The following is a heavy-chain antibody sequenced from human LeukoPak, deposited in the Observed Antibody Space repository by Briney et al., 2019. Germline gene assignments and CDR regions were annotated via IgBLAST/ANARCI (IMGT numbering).Heavy chain of an antibody. Sequence: GGSLRLSCAASGFTFSSYAMSWVRQAPGKGLEWVSAISGSGGSTYYADSVKGRFTISRDNPKNTLYLQMNSLRAEDTAVYYCVDGPDSSGYYSPIDYWGQGTLVTVSS. V-gene: IGHV3-23*01. CDR1: GFTFSSYA. D-gene: IGHD3-22*01. CDR3: VDGPDSSGYYSPIDY. J-gene: IGHJ4*02. CDR2: ISGSGGST.